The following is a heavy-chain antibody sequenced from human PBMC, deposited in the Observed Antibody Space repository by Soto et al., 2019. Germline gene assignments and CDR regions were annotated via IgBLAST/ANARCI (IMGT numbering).Heavy chain of an antibody. D-gene: IGHD1-20*01. Sequence: SETLSLTCTVSGGSISSSSYYWGWIRQPPGKGLEWIGSIYYSGSTYYNPSLKSRVTISVDTSKNQFSLKLSSVTAADTAVYYCARPTYNSRSPFAYWGQGTLVTVSS. CDR3: ARPTYNSRSPFAY. CDR1: GGSISSSSYY. J-gene: IGHJ4*02. CDR2: IYYSGST. V-gene: IGHV4-39*07.